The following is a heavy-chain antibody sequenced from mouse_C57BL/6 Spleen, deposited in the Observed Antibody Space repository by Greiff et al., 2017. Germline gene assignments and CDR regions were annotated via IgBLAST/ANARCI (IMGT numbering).Heavy chain of an antibody. Sequence: VQLQQSGAELVRPGTSVKMSCKASGYTFTNYWIGWAKQRPGHGLEWIGDIYPGGGYTNYNEKFKGKATLTADKSSSTAYMQFSSLTSEDSAIYYCASYSNYTWFAYWGQGTLVTVSA. D-gene: IGHD2-5*01. CDR3: ASYSNYTWFAY. V-gene: IGHV1-63*01. CDR1: GYTFTNYW. CDR2: IYPGGGYT. J-gene: IGHJ3*01.